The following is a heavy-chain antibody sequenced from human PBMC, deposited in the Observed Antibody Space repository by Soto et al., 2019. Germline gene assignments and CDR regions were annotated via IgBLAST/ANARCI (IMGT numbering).Heavy chain of an antibody. J-gene: IGHJ4*02. D-gene: IGHD4-4*01. CDR2: IYQSGST. Sequence: LRLSCAASGFTVNSNYMSWIRQSPGKALEWMGHIYQSGSTYYKPSLKGRITISVDMSKNDFSLEVTSVTPADTAVYFCARGDYNDYFDFWGQGALVTVSS. CDR1: GFTVNSNY. V-gene: IGHV4-30-2*06. CDR3: ARGDYNDYFDF.